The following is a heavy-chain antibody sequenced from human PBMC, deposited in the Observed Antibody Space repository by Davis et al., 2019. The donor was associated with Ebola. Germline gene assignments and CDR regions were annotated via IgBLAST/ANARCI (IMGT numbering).Heavy chain of an antibody. CDR3: AKDPATFTIFGVVITIPNWFDP. J-gene: IGHJ5*02. Sequence: GGSLRLSCAASGFTFSSYWMSWVRQAPGKGLEWVANINLDGSEKYYADSVKGRFTISRDNSKNTLYLQMNSLRAEDTAVYYCAKDPATFTIFGVVITIPNWFDPWGQGTLVTVSS. CDR2: INLDGSEK. V-gene: IGHV3-7*01. CDR1: GFTFSSYW. D-gene: IGHD3-3*01.